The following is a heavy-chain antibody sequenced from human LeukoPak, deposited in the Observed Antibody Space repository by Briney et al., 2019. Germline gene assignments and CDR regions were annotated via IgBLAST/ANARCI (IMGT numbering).Heavy chain of an antibody. D-gene: IGHD5-24*01. Sequence: GGSLRLSCAASGFTFSSYAMSWVRQAPGKGLEWVSAISGSGGSTYYADSVKGRFTISRDNSKNTVFLQMNSLRAEDTAVYYCARQRLDAFDIWGQGTMVTVSS. J-gene: IGHJ3*02. CDR3: ARQRLDAFDI. CDR2: ISGSGGST. V-gene: IGHV3-23*01. CDR1: GFTFSSYA.